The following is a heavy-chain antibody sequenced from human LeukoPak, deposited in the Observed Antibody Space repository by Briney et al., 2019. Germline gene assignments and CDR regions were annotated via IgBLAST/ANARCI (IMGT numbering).Heavy chain of an antibody. V-gene: IGHV1-2*06. CDR3: ARAQYSSSWYYFDY. CDR1: GYTFTGYY. D-gene: IGHD6-13*01. CDR2: INPNSGGT. Sequence: ASVKVSCKASGYTFTGYYMHWVRQAPGQGLEWMGRINPNSGGTNYAQKFQGRVTMTRDTPISTAYMELSRLRSDDTAVYYCARAQYSSSWYYFDYWGQGTLVTVSS. J-gene: IGHJ4*02.